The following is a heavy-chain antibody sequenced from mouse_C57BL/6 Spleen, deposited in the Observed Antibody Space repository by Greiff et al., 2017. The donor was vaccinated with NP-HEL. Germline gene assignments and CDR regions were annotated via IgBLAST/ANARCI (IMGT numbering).Heavy chain of an antibody. CDR2: ISDGGSYT. J-gene: IGHJ4*01. CDR1: GFTFSSYA. Sequence: EVQLQESGGGLVKPGGSLKLSCAASGFTFSSYAMSWVRQTPEKRLEWVATISDGGSYTYYPDNVKGRFTISRDNAKNNLYLQMSHLKSEDTAMYYCARESSGYGAMDYWGQGTSVTVSS. D-gene: IGHD3-2*02. CDR3: ARESSGYGAMDY. V-gene: IGHV5-4*01.